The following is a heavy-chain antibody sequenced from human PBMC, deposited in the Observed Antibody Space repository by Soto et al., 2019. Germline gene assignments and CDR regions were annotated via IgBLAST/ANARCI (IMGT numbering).Heavy chain of an antibody. V-gene: IGHV1-3*01. CDR2: INAGNGNT. CDR1: GYTFTNYV. D-gene: IGHD3-10*01. J-gene: IGHJ4*02. Sequence: QVQLVQSGAEVKKPGASVKVSCKASGYTFTNYVLHWVRQAPGQRLEWMGWINAGNGNTKYSQKIQGRVTITRDTFASTAYMELSSLRSEDTAVYYCASPSDGSGNYYWGQGTLVTVSS. CDR3: ASPSDGSGNYY.